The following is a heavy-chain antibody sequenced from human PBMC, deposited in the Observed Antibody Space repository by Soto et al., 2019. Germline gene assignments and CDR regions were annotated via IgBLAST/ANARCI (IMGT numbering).Heavy chain of an antibody. CDR2: IYYSGST. CDR1: GGSISSSSYY. D-gene: IGHD3-3*01. V-gene: IGHV4-39*01. J-gene: IGHJ4*02. CDR3: ARRITIFGVVNAYFDY. Sequence: PSETLSLTCTVSGGSISSSSYYWGWVRQPPGKGLEWIGSIYYSGSTYYNPSLKSRGTISVDTSKNQFSLKLSSVTAADTAVYYCARRITIFGVVNAYFDYWGQGTLVTVSS.